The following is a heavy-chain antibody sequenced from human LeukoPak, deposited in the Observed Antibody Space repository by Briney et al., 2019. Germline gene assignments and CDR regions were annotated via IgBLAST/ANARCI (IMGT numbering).Heavy chain of an antibody. CDR1: GGSISSSSYY. CDR3: ARTYYDFWSGSTDAFDI. D-gene: IGHD3-3*01. CDR2: IYYSGST. Sequence: SETLSLTXTVSGGSISSSSYYWGWIRQPPGEGLEWIGSIYYSGSTYYNPSLKSRVTISVDTSKNQFSLKLSSVTAADTAVYYCARTYYDFWSGSTDAFDIWGQGTMITVSS. J-gene: IGHJ3*02. V-gene: IGHV4-39*01.